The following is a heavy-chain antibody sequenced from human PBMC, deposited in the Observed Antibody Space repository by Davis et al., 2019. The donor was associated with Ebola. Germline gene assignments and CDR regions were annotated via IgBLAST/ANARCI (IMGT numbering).Heavy chain of an antibody. CDR2: IGTRGDPT. CDR1: GFTFSSYT. Sequence: GESLKISCAASGFTFSSYTMNWARQAPGKGLEWVSYIGTRGDPTVYADSVKGRFTVSRDDANNSLSLLMNSLRDEDTAIYYCVRDYLFALDLWGQGTMVTVSS. V-gene: IGHV3-48*02. J-gene: IGHJ3*01. CDR3: VRDYLFALDL.